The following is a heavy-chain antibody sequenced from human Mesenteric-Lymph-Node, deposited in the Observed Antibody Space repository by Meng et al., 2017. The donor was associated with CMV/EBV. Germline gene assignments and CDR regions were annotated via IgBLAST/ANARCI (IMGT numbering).Heavy chain of an antibody. CDR1: GGSFSGYY. Sequence: QAQLQQWGAVLLKPSETLSLPCAVYGGSFSGYYWSWIRQPPGKGLEWIGEINHSGSTNYNPSLKSRVTISVDTSKNQFSLKLSSVTAADTAVYYCARHQRWLKSEGGFNYWGQGTLVTVSS. CDR3: ARHQRWLKSEGGFNY. V-gene: IGHV4-34*01. D-gene: IGHD4-23*01. J-gene: IGHJ4*02. CDR2: INHSGST.